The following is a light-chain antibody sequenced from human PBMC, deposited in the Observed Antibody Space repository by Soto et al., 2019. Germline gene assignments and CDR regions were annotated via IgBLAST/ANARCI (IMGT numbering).Light chain of an antibody. CDR1: SGHSSYA. J-gene: IGLJ2*01. V-gene: IGLV4-69*01. Sequence: QLVLTQSPSASAFLGASVKLTCTLSSGHSSYAIAWQQQQPEKGPRYLMKLDSDGSHTKGDAIPDRFSGSSSGAERYLTISSLQSEDEADYYCQTWGTGIHVVFGGGTKLTVL. CDR3: QTWGTGIHVV. CDR2: LDSDGSH.